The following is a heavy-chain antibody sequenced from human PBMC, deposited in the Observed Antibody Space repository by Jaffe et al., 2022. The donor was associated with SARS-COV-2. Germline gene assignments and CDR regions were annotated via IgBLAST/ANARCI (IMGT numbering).Heavy chain of an antibody. CDR2: ISRSNDNT. D-gene: IGHD6-19*01. Sequence: VQLVESGGGLVKPGGSLRLYCAASGFTFSDYYMNWIRQAPGKGLEWIAYISRSNDNTNYADSVKGRFTISRDNANNEVYLQLNSLRAEDTAIYFCVRVGRGAVSGTSLDLWGRGTLVTVSS. J-gene: IGHJ5*02. V-gene: IGHV3-11*06. CDR3: VRVGRGAVSGTSLDL. CDR1: GFTFSDYY.